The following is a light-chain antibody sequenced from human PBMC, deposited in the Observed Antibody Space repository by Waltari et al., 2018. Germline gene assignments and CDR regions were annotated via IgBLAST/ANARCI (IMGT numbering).Light chain of an antibody. CDR1: QSVRRY. J-gene: IGKJ1*01. CDR2: DAS. V-gene: IGKV3-20*01. Sequence: EIVLTQSPGTLSLSPGERATLSCRASQSVRRYLAWYQQKPGQAPRLPIYDASTRATGIPDRFSGGGSGTDFSLTISRLEPEDFAVYYCQKYGSLPATFGQGTKVEI. CDR3: QKYGSLPAT.